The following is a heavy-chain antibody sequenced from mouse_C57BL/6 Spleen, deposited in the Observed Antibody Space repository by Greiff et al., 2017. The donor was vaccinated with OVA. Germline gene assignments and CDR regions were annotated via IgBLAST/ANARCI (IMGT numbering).Heavy chain of an antibody. D-gene: IGHD2-2*01. Sequence: DVKLQESGPGLVKPSQSLSLTCSVTGYSITSGYYWNWIRQFPGNKLEWMGFISYDGSNNYNPSLKNRISITRDPAKKQFFLKLNSVTTEDTATYYCARRGGYDGFAYWGQGTLVTVSA. J-gene: IGHJ3*01. CDR3: ARRGGYDGFAY. CDR2: ISYDGSN. CDR1: GYSITSGYY. V-gene: IGHV3-6*01.